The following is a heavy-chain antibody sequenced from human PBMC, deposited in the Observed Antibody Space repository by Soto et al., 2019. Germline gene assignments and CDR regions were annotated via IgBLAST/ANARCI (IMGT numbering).Heavy chain of an antibody. V-gene: IGHV1-2*02. J-gene: IGHJ4*02. Sequence: GASVKVSCKASGYTFTGHYIHWVRQAPEQGPEWMGEIGPESGATRYAQKSQGRVTMTRDTSITTVYMELKNLSPDDTAVYYCGRGRSGQIVVFYWGQGTPVTVSS. D-gene: IGHD1-26*01. CDR2: IGPESGAT. CDR1: GYTFTGHY. CDR3: GRGRSGQIVVFY.